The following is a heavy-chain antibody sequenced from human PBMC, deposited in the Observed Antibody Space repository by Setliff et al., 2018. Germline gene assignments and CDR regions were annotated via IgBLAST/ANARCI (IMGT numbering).Heavy chain of an antibody. J-gene: IGHJ4*02. CDR2: IYHSGST. D-gene: IGHD3-9*01. V-gene: IGHV4-4*02. CDR3: ARNDRPLRYYFDY. Sequence: SETLSLTCTVSGGSISSSNWWSWVRQPPGKGLEWIGEIYHSGSTNYNPSLKSRVTITVDKSKNQFSLKLSFVTAADTAVYYCARNDRPLRYYFDYWGQGTLVTVSS. CDR1: GGSISSSNW.